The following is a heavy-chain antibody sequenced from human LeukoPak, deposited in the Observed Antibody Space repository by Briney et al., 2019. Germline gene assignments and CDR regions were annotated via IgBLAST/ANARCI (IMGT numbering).Heavy chain of an antibody. V-gene: IGHV4-38-2*01. CDR3: ARHRSGDWFFLDY. CDR1: GYSISSGYY. CDR2: IYHVWNA. J-gene: IGHJ4*02. Sequence: PSDTQSLLCAVWGYSISSGYYRGWIRQPPGKGLECIGNIYHVWNAYYNQSLKSRVTISVETAKNQFSLRLNSVAAADTAVYYCARHRSGDWFFLDYWGQGTLVTVSS. D-gene: IGHD3-9*01.